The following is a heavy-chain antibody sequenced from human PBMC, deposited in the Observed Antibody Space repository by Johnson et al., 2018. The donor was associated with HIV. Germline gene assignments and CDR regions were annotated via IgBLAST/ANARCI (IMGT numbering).Heavy chain of an antibody. CDR2: ISYDGSNK. V-gene: IGHV3-30*04. D-gene: IGHD2-15*01. Sequence: QVQLVESGGGLVKPGGSLRLSCAASGFTFSSYAMHWVRQAPGKGLEWVAVISYDGSNKYYADSVKGRFTISRDNSKNTLYLQMNSLKTEDTAVYYCTTLGYCSGGSCYSGRGFDIWGQGTMVTVSS. CDR3: TTLGYCSGGSCYSGRGFDI. J-gene: IGHJ3*02. CDR1: GFTFSSYA.